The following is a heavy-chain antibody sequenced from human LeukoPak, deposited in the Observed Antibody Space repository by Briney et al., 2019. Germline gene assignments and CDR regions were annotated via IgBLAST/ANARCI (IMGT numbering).Heavy chain of an antibody. CDR3: AREGVRNVHNPLGY. CDR1: GGSLSGYY. J-gene: IGHJ4*02. CDR2: IKESEAT. D-gene: IGHD5-24*01. Sequence: PSETLSLTCAVYGGSLSGYYWTWIRQPPGKGLEWIGEIKESEATNYNASLKSRVTISIDTSKNRFSLKLTSVTAADTAVYYCAREGVRNVHNPLGYWGQGTLVTVRS. V-gene: IGHV4-34*01.